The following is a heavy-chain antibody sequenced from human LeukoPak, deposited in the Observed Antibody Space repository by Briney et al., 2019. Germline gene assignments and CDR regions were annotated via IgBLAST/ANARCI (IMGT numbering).Heavy chain of an antibody. Sequence: PSETLSLTCTVSGGSISSSSYYWGWIRQPPGKGLEWIGSIYYSGSTYYNPSLKSRVTISVDTSKNQFSLKLSSVTAADTAVYYCARHPLTVTTFRAYWYFDLWGRGTLVTVSS. CDR3: ARHPLTVTTFRAYWYFDL. D-gene: IGHD4-17*01. CDR2: IYYSGST. V-gene: IGHV4-39*07. CDR1: GGSISSSSYY. J-gene: IGHJ2*01.